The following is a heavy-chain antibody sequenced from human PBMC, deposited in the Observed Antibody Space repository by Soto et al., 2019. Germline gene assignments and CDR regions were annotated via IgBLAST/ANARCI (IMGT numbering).Heavy chain of an antibody. V-gene: IGHV1-69*02. J-gene: IGHJ4*02. CDR3: ARGHGIAARLCDY. CDR1: GGTFSSYT. Sequence: ASVKVSCKASGGTFSSYTISWVRQAPGQGLEWMGRIIPILGIANYAQKFQGRVTITADKSTSTAYMELSSLRSEDTAVYYCARGHGIAARLCDYWGQGTLVTVSS. CDR2: IIPILGIA. D-gene: IGHD6-6*01.